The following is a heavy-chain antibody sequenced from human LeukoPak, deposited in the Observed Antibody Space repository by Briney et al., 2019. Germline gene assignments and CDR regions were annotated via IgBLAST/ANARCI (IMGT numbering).Heavy chain of an antibody. D-gene: IGHD1-26*01. CDR1: GGTFSSYL. V-gene: IGHV1-69*13. Sequence: ASVKVSCKASGGTFSSYLISWVRQAPGQGLEWMGGIIPIIGTADYIQKFQDRVTITADESTTTAYMELTGLRSEDTAIYYCARDVVGAFGTKALDDWGQGTLVTVSS. CDR2: IIPIIGTA. CDR3: ARDVVGAFGTKALDD. J-gene: IGHJ4*02.